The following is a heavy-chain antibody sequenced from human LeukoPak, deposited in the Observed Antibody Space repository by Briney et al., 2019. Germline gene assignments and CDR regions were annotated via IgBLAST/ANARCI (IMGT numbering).Heavy chain of an antibody. CDR2: IYPGDSDT. Sequence: GASLQISCEGSGSIFTSYWIGWVRQLPGKGLEWMGIIYPGDSDTRYSPSFQGQVTISADKSISTAYLQWSSLKASDTAMYYCASCGGDCPMGAFDYWGQGTLVTVSS. CDR3: ASCGGDCPMGAFDY. D-gene: IGHD2-21*02. CDR1: GSIFTSYW. J-gene: IGHJ4*02. V-gene: IGHV5-51*01.